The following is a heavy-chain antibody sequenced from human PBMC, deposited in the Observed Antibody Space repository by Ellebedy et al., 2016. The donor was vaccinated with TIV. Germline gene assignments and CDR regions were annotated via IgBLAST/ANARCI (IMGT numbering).Heavy chain of an antibody. CDR1: GDSVSSNSAA. Sequence: SETLSLTXAISGDSVSSNSAAWNWIRQSPSRGLEWLGRTYYRSKWYNDYAVAVKSRITITPDTSKNQLSLQLNSVTPEDTAVYYCARGASGTYYFHYWGQGTLVAVSS. CDR2: TYYRSKWYN. J-gene: IGHJ4*02. D-gene: IGHD1-26*01. CDR3: ARGASGTYYFHY. V-gene: IGHV6-1*01.